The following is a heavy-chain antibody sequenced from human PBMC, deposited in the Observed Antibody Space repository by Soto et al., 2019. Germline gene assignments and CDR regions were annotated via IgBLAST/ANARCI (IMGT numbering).Heavy chain of an antibody. V-gene: IGHV1-18*01. D-gene: IGHD5-18*01. CDR1: GYTFYSHS. CDR2: INGDYGNT. J-gene: IGHJ6*02. CDR3: ARCIQGDYYYGMDV. Sequence: ASVKVSCKASGYTFYSHSISWVRQAPGQGLEWMGRINGDYGNTQYAQKFRGRVTMTTDTPTTTVYMELTNLRSDDTAVYYCARCIQGDYYYGMDVWGQGTTVTVSS.